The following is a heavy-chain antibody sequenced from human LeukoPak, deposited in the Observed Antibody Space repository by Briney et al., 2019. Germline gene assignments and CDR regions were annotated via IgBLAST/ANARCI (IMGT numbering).Heavy chain of an antibody. CDR1: GFTFSSYG. CDR3: ARDTPRYSSSYDY. CDR2: IRNDGSNE. Sequence: GGSLRLSCATSGFTFSSYGMHWVRQAPGKGLEWVAFIRNDGSNEYYEDSVKGRFTISRDNSKNTVYLEMNSPRTEDTAVYYCARDTPRYSSSYDYWGQGTLVTVSS. V-gene: IGHV3-30*02. J-gene: IGHJ4*02. D-gene: IGHD6-13*01.